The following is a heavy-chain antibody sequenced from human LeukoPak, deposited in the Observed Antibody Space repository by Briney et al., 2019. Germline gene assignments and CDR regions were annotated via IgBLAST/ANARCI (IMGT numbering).Heavy chain of an antibody. J-gene: IGHJ4*02. Sequence: GGSLRLSCAASGFTFSSYAMSWVRQAPGKGLEWVSAISGSGGSTYYADSVKGRFTISRDNSKNTLYLQMNSLKPEDTAVYSCARDLANSHLFDYWGQGTLVSVSP. V-gene: IGHV3-23*01. CDR3: ARDLANSHLFDY. CDR2: ISGSGGST. CDR1: GFTFSSYA. D-gene: IGHD1/OR15-1a*01.